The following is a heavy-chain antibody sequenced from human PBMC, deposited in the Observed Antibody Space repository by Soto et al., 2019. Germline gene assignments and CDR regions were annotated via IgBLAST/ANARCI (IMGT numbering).Heavy chain of an antibody. J-gene: IGHJ4*02. CDR3: ARASMVRGVTVDY. CDR2: INSDGSST. CDR1: GFTFSSYW. D-gene: IGHD3-10*01. Sequence: GGSLRLSCAASGFTFSSYWMHWVRQAPGKGLVWVSRINSDGSSTSYADSVKGRFTISRDNAKNTLYLQMNSLRAEDTAMYYCARASMVRGVTVDYWGQGTLVTVSS. V-gene: IGHV3-74*01.